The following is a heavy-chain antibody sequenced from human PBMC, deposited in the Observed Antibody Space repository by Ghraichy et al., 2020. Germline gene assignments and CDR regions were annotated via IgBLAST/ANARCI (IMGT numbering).Heavy chain of an antibody. CDR1: GITFSNVW. V-gene: IGHV3-15*05. D-gene: IGHD1-14*01. CDR3: TTYNQKDAFDF. CDR2: IKTTGTT. Sequence: ALRLSCAAPGITFSNVWMSWVRQAPGKGLEWVGRIKTTGTTDYAAPVKGRFTISRDDSKKMLYLQMNSLKTEDTAAYYCTTYNQKDAFDFWGQGTVVTVSS. J-gene: IGHJ3*01.